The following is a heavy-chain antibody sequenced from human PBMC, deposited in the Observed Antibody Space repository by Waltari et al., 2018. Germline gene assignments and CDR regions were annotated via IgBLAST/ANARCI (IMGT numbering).Heavy chain of an antibody. J-gene: IGHJ4*02. Sequence: QVQLQESGPGLVKPSETLSLTCTVSGGSISNHYWTWVRQPPWKGLGWVGYIYYDGDTKYDPAHRSVITIAGDTSKNQFYLRFSSVTAADTAMYYCTRHVPVAGNFDTWGQGTLVTVSS. CDR2: IYYDGDT. CDR1: GGSISNHY. D-gene: IGHD6-19*01. V-gene: IGHV4-59*08. CDR3: TRHVPVAGNFDT.